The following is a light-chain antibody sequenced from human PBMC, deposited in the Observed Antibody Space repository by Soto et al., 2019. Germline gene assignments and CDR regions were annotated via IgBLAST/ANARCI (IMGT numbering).Light chain of an antibody. J-gene: IGLJ1*01. Sequence: QSVLTPPASVSGSPGQSITISCTGTSSDVGGYDYVSWYQQHPGKVPKLVVYEVVNRPSGVSNRFSGSKSGNSASLTISGLQAEDDADYYRGSDANSNTYVFGTGTKVTV. CDR3: GSDANSNTYV. CDR1: SSDVGGYDY. V-gene: IGLV2-14*01. CDR2: EVV.